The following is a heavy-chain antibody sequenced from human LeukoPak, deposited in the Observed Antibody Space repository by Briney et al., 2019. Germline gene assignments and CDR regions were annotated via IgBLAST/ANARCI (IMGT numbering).Heavy chain of an antibody. Sequence: TSETLSLTCTVSGGSISSYYWSWIRQPPGKGLEWIGYIYYSGSTNYNPSLKSRVTISVDTSKNQFSLKLSSVTAADTAVYYSARVYCGGDCYLAGAFDIWGQGTMVTVSS. CDR3: ARVYCGGDCYLAGAFDI. J-gene: IGHJ3*02. D-gene: IGHD2-21*02. CDR2: IYYSGST. V-gene: IGHV4-59*01. CDR1: GGSISSYY.